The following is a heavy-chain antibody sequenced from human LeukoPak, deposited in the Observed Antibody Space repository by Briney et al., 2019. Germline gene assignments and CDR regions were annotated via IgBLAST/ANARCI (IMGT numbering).Heavy chain of an antibody. CDR3: AKYLGYTYGLDY. CDR2: ISNSGSSI. D-gene: IGHD5-18*01. V-gene: IGHV3-11*01. CDR1: GFTFSDYY. Sequence: GGSLRLSCAASGFTFSDYYMSWIRQAPGKGLEWVSYISNSGSSIYYADSVKGRFTISRDNAKNSLYLQMNSLRAEDTAVYYCAKYLGYTYGLDYWGQGTLVTVSS. J-gene: IGHJ4*02.